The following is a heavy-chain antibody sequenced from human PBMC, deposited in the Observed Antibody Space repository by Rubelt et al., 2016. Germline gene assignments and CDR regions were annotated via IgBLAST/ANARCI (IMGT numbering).Heavy chain of an antibody. D-gene: IGHD1-26*01. CDR1: GGSISSSSYY. CDR2: IYHSGST. CDR3: ARVGATIEYYMDV. Sequence: QLQLQESGPGLVKPSETLSLTCTVSGGSISSSSYYWGWIRQPPGKGLEWIGSIYHSGSTYYNPSLKGVVTISVDSSKNQFSLKLSFVTAADTAVYYCARVGATIEYYMDVWGKGTTVTVSS. V-gene: IGHV4-39*07. J-gene: IGHJ6*03.